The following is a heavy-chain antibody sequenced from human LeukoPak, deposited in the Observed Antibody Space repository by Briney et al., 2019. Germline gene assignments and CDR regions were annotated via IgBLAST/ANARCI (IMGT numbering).Heavy chain of an antibody. J-gene: IGHJ4*02. D-gene: IGHD3-22*01. CDR3: AKVRGYPNFIDL. CDR2: IYSGGST. Sequence: GGSLRLSCAASGFTVSSNYMSWVRQAPGKGLEWVSVIYSGGSTYYADSVKGRFTISRDNSKNTLYLQMNSLRAEDTAVYYCAKVRGYPNFIDLWGPGTLVTVSS. CDR1: GFTVSSNY. V-gene: IGHV3-66*02.